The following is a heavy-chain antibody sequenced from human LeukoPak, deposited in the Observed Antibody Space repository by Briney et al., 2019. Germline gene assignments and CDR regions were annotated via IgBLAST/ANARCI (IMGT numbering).Heavy chain of an antibody. CDR2: IYYSGST. Sequence: PSETLSLTCTVSGGSISSGGYYWSWIRQHPGKGLEWIGYIYYSGSTYYNPSLKSRVTISVDTSKNQFSLKLSSVTAADTAVYYCASSTESTVTLRRGAWFDPWGQGTLVTVSS. J-gene: IGHJ5*02. D-gene: IGHD4-17*01. CDR3: ASSTESTVTLRRGAWFDP. V-gene: IGHV4-31*03. CDR1: GGSISSGGYY.